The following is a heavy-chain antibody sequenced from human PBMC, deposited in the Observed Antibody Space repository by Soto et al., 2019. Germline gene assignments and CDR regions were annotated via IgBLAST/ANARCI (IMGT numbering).Heavy chain of an antibody. D-gene: IGHD1-26*01. Sequence: QVQLMESGGGVVQPGRSLRLSCAASGFTFNTYAMHWVRQAPGKGLEWVAVITPDGTEQYYADSVKGRFTISRDNSKNTPYLQMNSLGLEDMSIYHCAKRGILGAQGMAYFDLWGRGTLVTVSS. V-gene: IGHV3-30*18. CDR3: AKRGILGAQGMAYFDL. CDR2: ITPDGTEQ. CDR1: GFTFNTYA. J-gene: IGHJ2*01.